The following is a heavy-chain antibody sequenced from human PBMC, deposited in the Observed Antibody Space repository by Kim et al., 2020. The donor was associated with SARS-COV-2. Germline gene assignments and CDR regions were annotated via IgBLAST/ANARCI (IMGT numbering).Heavy chain of an antibody. Sequence: ASVKVSCKASGYTFTSYDINWVRQATGQGLEWMGWMNPNSGNTGYAQKFQGRVTMTRNTSISTAYMELSSLRSEDTAVYYCARGREQLWFDGAKQTTYYYGMDVWGQGTTVTVSS. J-gene: IGHJ6*02. CDR3: ARGREQLWFDGAKQTTYYYGMDV. CDR1: GYTFTSYD. D-gene: IGHD5-18*01. CDR2: MNPNSGNT. V-gene: IGHV1-8*01.